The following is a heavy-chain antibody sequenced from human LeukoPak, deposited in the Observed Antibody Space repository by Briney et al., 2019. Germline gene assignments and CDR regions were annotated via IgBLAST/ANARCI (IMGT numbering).Heavy chain of an antibody. V-gene: IGHV4-30-2*01. Sequence: PSETLSLTCTVSGGSISSGGYYWSWIRQPPGKGLEWIGYIYHSGSTYYNPSLKSRVTISVDRSKNQFSLKLSSVTAADTAVYYCARTFLEWLSPGLSPLDYWGQGTLVTVSS. CDR3: ARTFLEWLSPGLSPLDY. CDR2: IYHSGST. J-gene: IGHJ4*02. D-gene: IGHD3-3*01. CDR1: GGSISSGGYY.